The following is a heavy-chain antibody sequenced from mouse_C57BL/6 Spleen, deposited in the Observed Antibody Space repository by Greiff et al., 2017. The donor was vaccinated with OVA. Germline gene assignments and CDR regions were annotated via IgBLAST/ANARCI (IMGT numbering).Heavy chain of an antibody. V-gene: IGHV1-26*01. CDR1: GYTFTDYY. D-gene: IGHD2-4*01. Sequence: EVKLQQSGPELVKPGASVKISCKASGYTFTDYYMNWVKQSHGKSLEWIGDINPNNGGTSYNQKFKGKATLTVDKSSSTAYMELRSLTSEDSAVYYCARSPFYYDYAWFAYWGQGTLVTVSA. J-gene: IGHJ3*01. CDR2: INPNNGGT. CDR3: ARSPFYYDYAWFAY.